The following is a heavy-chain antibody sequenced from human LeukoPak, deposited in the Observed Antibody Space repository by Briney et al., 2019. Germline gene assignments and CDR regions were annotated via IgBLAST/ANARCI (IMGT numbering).Heavy chain of an antibody. Sequence: SETLSLTCTVSGGSISSDYWSWIRQPAGKGLEWIGSIYRSGSTYYNPSLKSRVTISVDTSKNQFSLKLSSVTAADTAVYYCARDRDPDTASRVGFWFDPWGQGTLVTVSS. V-gene: IGHV4-4*07. CDR2: IYRSGST. D-gene: IGHD5-18*01. J-gene: IGHJ5*02. CDR1: GGSISSDY. CDR3: ARDRDPDTASRVGFWFDP.